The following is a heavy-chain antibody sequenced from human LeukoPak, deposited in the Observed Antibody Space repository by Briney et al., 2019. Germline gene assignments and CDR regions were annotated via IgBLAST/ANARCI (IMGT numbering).Heavy chain of an antibody. CDR2: ISRNADGT. CDR1: GFTFSNYS. D-gene: IGHD2/OR15-2a*01. V-gene: IGHV3-64D*09. CDR3: VRDHGSDNSCRHYFDY. Sequence: GWSLRLSCSASGFTFSNYSMHWVRQAPGKGLEYVSSISRNADGTYYADSVKGRFTISRDNSKNTLFLQMSSMRVEDTDVYYCVRDHGSDNSCRHYFDYWGQGTLVTVSS. J-gene: IGHJ4*02.